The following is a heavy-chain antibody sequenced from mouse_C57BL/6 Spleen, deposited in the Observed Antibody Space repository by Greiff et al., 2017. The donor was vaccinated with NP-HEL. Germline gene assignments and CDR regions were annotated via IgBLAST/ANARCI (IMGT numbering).Heavy chain of an antibody. V-gene: IGHV1-63*01. D-gene: IGHD1-1*01. Sequence: VQLQQSGAELVRPGTSVKMSCKASGYTFTNYWIGWAKQRPGHGLERIGDIYPGGGYTNYNEKFKGKATLTADKSSSTAYMQFSSLTSEDSAIYYCAREGLYYGSSYYAMDYWGQGTSVTVSS. J-gene: IGHJ4*01. CDR2: IYPGGGYT. CDR1: GYTFTNYW. CDR3: AREGLYYGSSYYAMDY.